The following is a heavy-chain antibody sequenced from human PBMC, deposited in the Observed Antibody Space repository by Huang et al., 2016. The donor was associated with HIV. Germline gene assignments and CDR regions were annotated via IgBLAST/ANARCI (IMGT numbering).Heavy chain of an antibody. CDR1: GYSFAKYW. Sequence: GESLKISCEGSGYSFAKYWIGWVRQMPGKGLEWMGIIYPDDSDTRYSPSFQGQVSSSADKSISTAYLQGSSLKASDTAMYYCARLDTARNYYYYGLDVWGQGTSVIVSS. CDR2: IYPDDSDT. J-gene: IGHJ6*02. V-gene: IGHV5-51*03. D-gene: IGHD5-18*01. CDR3: ARLDTARNYYYYGLDV.